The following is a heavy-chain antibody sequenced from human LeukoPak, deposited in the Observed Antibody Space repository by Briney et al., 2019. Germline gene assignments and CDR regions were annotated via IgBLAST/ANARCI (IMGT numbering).Heavy chain of an antibody. CDR3: ATISAQTFDI. V-gene: IGHV3-7*01. CDR1: GFTFRSHW. CDR2: IKPDGIDK. D-gene: IGHD5-24*01. Sequence: GGSLRLSCVGSGFTFRSHWVNWVRQSPGKGLEWVANIKPDGIDKYYVDSARGRFTVSRDNAKNSAFLQMSSLRAEDTAIYYCATISAQTFDIWGQGTLVSVSS. J-gene: IGHJ3*02.